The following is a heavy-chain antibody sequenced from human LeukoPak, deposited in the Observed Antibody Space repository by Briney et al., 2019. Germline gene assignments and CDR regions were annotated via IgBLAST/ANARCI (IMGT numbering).Heavy chain of an antibody. J-gene: IGHJ4*02. CDR3: ARDLYYDSSGYYCY. D-gene: IGHD3-22*01. Sequence: SMKVSCKASGGTFSSYAISWVRQAPGQGLEWMGRIIPILGIANYAQKFQGRVTITADKSTSTAYMELSSLRSEDTAVYYCARDLYYDSSGYYCYWGQGTLVTVSS. CDR2: IIPILGIA. CDR1: GGTFSSYA. V-gene: IGHV1-69*04.